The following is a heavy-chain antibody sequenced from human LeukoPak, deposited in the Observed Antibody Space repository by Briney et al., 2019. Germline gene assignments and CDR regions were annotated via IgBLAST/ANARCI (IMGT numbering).Heavy chain of an antibody. CDR1: GGSISSYY. CDR2: IYYSGST. D-gene: IGHD3-3*01. CDR3: ATNYDFWSGFSY. V-gene: IGHV4-59*01. J-gene: IGHJ4*02. Sequence: PSETLSLPCTVSGGSISSYYWSWIRQPPGKGLKWIGYIYYSGSTNYNPSLKSRVTISVGTSKNQFSLKLSSVTAADTAVYYCATNYDFWSGFSYWGEGALVTVSS.